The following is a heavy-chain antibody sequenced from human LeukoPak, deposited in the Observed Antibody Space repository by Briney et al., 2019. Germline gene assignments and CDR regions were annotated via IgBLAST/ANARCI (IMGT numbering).Heavy chain of an antibody. CDR3: ARDHGAFDI. V-gene: IGHV4-30-4*01. CDR2: IYYSGIT. CDR1: GGSISSGDYY. J-gene: IGHJ3*02. Sequence: SETLSLTCTVSGGSISSGDYYWSWIRQPPGKGLEWIGYIYYSGITNCNPSLKSRLMMSIDTSENRFSLKLSSVTAADTAVYYCARDHGAFDIWGQGTMVTVSS.